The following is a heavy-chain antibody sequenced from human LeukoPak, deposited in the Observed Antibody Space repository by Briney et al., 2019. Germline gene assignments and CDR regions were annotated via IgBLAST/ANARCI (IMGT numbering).Heavy chain of an antibody. Sequence: SETLSLTCTVSGGSISSYYWSWIRQPPGKGLEWIAYIYYSGSTRYNPSLKSRVTISADTSKNQFSLKLSSVTAADTAVYYCARVGEEGTIDYWGQGTLVTVSS. CDR2: IYYSGST. V-gene: IGHV4-59*13. J-gene: IGHJ4*02. CDR1: GGSISSYY. CDR3: ARVGEEGTIDY. D-gene: IGHD1-1*01.